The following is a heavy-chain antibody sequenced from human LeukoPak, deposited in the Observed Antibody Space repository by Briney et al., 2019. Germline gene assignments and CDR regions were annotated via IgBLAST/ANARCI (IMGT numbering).Heavy chain of an antibody. Sequence: GGSLRLSCAGFGFTFSNYAMYWVRQAPGKGLENVAGIGSNGDSTYYANSVKGRFTISRDNSKNTLFLQMGSLRAEDMAVYYCARGNVVGATRPFDYWGQGTLVTVSS. CDR1: GFTFSNYA. J-gene: IGHJ4*02. CDR3: ARGNVVGATRPFDY. V-gene: IGHV3-64*01. CDR2: IGSNGDST. D-gene: IGHD1-26*01.